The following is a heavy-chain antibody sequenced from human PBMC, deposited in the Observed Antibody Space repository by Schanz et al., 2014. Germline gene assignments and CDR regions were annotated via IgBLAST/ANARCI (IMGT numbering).Heavy chain of an antibody. D-gene: IGHD2-21*01. J-gene: IGHJ4*02. CDR3: ATGPHIVVAFDY. CDR2: ISGSGGST. CDR1: GFTFSTHA. V-gene: IGHV3-23*04. Sequence: EVQLVESGGGLVQPGGSLRLSCTASGFTFSTHAMHWVRQAPGKGLEWVSAISGSGGSTYYADSVKGRFTISRDNSKNTLYLQMNSLRAEDTAVYYCATGPHIVVAFDYWGQGTLVTVSS.